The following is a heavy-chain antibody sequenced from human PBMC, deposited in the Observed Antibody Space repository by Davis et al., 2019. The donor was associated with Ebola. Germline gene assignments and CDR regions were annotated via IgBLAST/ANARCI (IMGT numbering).Heavy chain of an antibody. CDR2: ISSSGSTI. Sequence: GESLKISCAASGFTLSDYYMSWIRQAPGKGLEWVSYISSSGSTIYYADSVKGRFTISRDNAKNSLYLQMNSLRAEDTAVYYCASYSSSSHGWGQGTLVTVSS. CDR3: ASYSSSSHG. CDR1: GFTLSDYY. V-gene: IGHV3-11*01. J-gene: IGHJ4*02. D-gene: IGHD6-13*01.